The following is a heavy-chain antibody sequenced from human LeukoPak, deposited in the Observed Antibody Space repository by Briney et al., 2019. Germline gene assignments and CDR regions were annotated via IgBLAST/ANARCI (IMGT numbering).Heavy chain of an antibody. V-gene: IGHV3-30*04. D-gene: IGHD6-19*01. Sequence: GGSLRLSCAASGFTFSSYAMHWVRQAPGKGLEWVAVISYDGSNKYYADSVKGRFTISRDNSKNTLYLQMNSLRAEGTAVYYCARGSSGWRGYFDYWGQGTLVTVSS. CDR2: ISYDGSNK. J-gene: IGHJ4*02. CDR1: GFTFSSYA. CDR3: ARGSSGWRGYFDY.